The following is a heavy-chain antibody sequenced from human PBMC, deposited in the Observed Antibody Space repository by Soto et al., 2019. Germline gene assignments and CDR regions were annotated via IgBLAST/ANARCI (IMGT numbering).Heavy chain of an antibody. J-gene: IGHJ6*04. CDR3: TTDAEIVLMVYAIPDEV. CDR1: GFTFSNAW. V-gene: IGHV3-15*01. D-gene: IGHD2-8*01. Sequence: GGSLRLSCAASGFTFSNAWMSWVRQAPGKGLEWVGRIKSKTDGGTTDYAAPVKGRFTISRDDSKNTLYLQMNSLKTEDTAVYYCTTDAEIVLMVYAIPDEVWGKGTTVTVSS. CDR2: IKSKTDGGTT.